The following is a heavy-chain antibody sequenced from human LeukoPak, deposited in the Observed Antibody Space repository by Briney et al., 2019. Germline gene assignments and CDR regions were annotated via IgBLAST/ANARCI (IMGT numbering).Heavy chain of an antibody. CDR2: INPSGGST. CDR1: GYTFTSYY. V-gene: IGHV1-46*01. J-gene: IGHJ3*02. CDR3: AIYREHIVVVTATRDAFDI. D-gene: IGHD2-21*02. Sequence: ASVKVSCKASGYTFTSYYIHWVRQAPGQGLGWMGIINPSGGSTTYAQKFQGRVTMPRDTSTSTVYMERSSLRSEDTAVYYCAIYREHIVVVTATRDAFDIWGQGTMVTVSS.